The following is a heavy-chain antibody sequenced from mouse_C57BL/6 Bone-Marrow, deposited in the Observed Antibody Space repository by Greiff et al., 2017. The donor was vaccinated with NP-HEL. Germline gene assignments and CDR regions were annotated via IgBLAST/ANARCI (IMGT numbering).Heavy chain of an antibody. D-gene: IGHD2-3*01. CDR3: AKGLLPYYYAMDY. Sequence: QVQLQQPGTELVKPGAPVKLSCKASGYTFTSYWMHWVKQRPGQGLEWIGNINPSNGGTNYNEKFKSKATLTVDKSSSTAYMQLSSLTSEDSAVYYCAKGLLPYYYAMDYWGQGTSVTVSS. J-gene: IGHJ4*01. CDR2: INPSNGGT. CDR1: GYTFTSYW. V-gene: IGHV1-53*01.